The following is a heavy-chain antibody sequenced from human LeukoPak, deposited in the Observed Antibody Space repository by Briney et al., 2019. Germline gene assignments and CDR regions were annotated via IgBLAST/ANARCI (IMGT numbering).Heavy chain of an antibody. V-gene: IGHV3-7*01. D-gene: IGHD6-6*01. J-gene: IGHJ4*02. CDR1: GFTFSNYW. Sequence: GGSLRLSCAASGFTFSNYWMTWVRQAPGKGLEWVANINQDGSTKCYVDSVKGRFTISRDNAKNSVYLQVNSLTAEDTALYYCARIGYSSSSLDYWGQGTLAIVSS. CDR2: INQDGSTK. CDR3: ARIGYSSSSLDY.